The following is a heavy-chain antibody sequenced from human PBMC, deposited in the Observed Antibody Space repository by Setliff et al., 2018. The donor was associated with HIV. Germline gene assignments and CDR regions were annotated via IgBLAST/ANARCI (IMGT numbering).Heavy chain of an antibody. CDR2: IYSDGST. CDR3: ARGHYGE. CDR1: GFSVSTSY. Sequence: GGSLRLSCAASGFSVSTSYMRWIRQAPGKGLEWVSVIYSDGSTYYADPVEGRFTASRDSSKNTLFLQMNSLSPGDTAMYYCARGHYGEWGQGTLVTVSS. J-gene: IGHJ4*02. V-gene: IGHV3-53*01. D-gene: IGHD4-17*01.